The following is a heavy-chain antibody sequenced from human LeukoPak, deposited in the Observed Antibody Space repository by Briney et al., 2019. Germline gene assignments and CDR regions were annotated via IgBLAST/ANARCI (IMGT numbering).Heavy chain of an antibody. CDR2: IIPIFGTA. CDR1: GYTFTSYA. J-gene: IGHJ5*02. V-gene: IGHV1-69*13. Sequence: SVKVSCKASGYTFTSYAMIWVRQAPGQGLEWMGGIIPIFGTANYAQKFQGRVTITADESTGTAYMELSSLRSEDTAMYYCARALLRYCSSTSCYWFDPWGQGTLVTVSS. CDR3: ARALLRYCSSTSCYWFDP. D-gene: IGHD2-2*01.